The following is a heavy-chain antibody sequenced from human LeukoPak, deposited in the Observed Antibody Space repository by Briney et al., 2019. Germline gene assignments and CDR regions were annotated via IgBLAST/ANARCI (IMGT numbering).Heavy chain of an antibody. D-gene: IGHD6-13*01. J-gene: IGHJ6*03. Sequence: SETLSLTCTVSRGSINSGSYYWSWIRQPAGKGLEWIGRIYTGGSTNHNPSLTSRVAISIDTSKNQFSLKLSSVTAADTAMYYCAGAPEEQPDNFYMDVWGKGTTVTVSS. V-gene: IGHV4-61*02. CDR2: IYTGGST. CDR3: AGAPEEQPDNFYMDV. CDR1: RGSINSGSYY.